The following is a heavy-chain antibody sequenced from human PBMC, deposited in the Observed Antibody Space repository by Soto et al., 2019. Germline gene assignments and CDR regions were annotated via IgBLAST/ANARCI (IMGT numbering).Heavy chain of an antibody. CDR1: GGSISSYY. Sequence: PSETLSLTCTVSGGSISSYYWSWIRQPPGKGLEWIGYIYYSGSTNYNPSLKSRVTISVDTSKNQFSLKLSSVTAADTAVYYCARDFGLPLHHPYYMDFWGKGITVTLFS. CDR2: IYYSGST. J-gene: IGHJ6*03. D-gene: IGHD3-3*01. CDR3: ARDFGLPLHHPYYMDF. V-gene: IGHV4-59*01.